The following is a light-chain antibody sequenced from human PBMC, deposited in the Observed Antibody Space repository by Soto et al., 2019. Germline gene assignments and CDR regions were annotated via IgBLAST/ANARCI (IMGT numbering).Light chain of an antibody. CDR3: QQYYNTPFT. CDR1: QSVLYSSNNKNY. Sequence: DFVMTQSPDSLTVSLGERATINCKSSQSVLYSSNNKNYLAWYQQKPGQTLKLLIYWASTRESGVPDRFSGSGSGTDFTLTISSLQAEDVAVYYCQQYYNTPFTFGQGTKVEIK. J-gene: IGKJ2*01. V-gene: IGKV4-1*01. CDR2: WAS.